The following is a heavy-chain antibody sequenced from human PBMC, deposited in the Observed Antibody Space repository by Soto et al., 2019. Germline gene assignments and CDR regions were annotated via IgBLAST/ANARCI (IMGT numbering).Heavy chain of an antibody. CDR3: ARVPSIPEDAAWLFSHDAFDM. J-gene: IGHJ3*02. CDR1: GYTFTNYY. D-gene: IGHD3-22*01. Sequence: QVQLVQSGAEVKKPGASVMVSCKASGYTFTNYYIYWVRQAPGQGLEWMGIINPNGGNTTYTPKFKDRVVMTRATSTSTGYMDLGGLRSDCTAVADCARVPSIPEDAAWLFSHDAFDMWGQGTKVTVSS. CDR2: INPNGGNT. V-gene: IGHV1-46*01.